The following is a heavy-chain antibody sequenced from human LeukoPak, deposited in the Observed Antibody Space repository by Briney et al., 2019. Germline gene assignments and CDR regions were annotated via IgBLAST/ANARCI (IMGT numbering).Heavy chain of an antibody. CDR3: ASHSTYDFWIDP. V-gene: IGHV3-66*02. J-gene: IGHJ5*02. CDR1: GFTVSSNY. CDR2: IYSGGST. Sequence: GSLRLSCAASGFTVSSNYMSWVRQAPGKGLEWVSVIYSGGSTYYADSVKGRFTISRDNSKNTLYLQMNSLRAEDTAVYYCASHSTYDFWIDPWGQGTLVTVSS. D-gene: IGHD3-3*01.